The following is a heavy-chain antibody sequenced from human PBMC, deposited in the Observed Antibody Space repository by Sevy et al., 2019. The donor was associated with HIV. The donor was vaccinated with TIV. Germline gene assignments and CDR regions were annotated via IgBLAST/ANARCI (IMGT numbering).Heavy chain of an antibody. V-gene: IGHV3-30*03. CDR2: ISYDGSYK. J-gene: IGHJ6*02. CDR3: AREGYGDHYYGMDV. D-gene: IGHD4-17*01. CDR1: GFTCSSFG. Sequence: GGSLRLSCAASGFTCSSFGMHWVRQAPGKGLEWVAVISYDGSYKFYADSVKGRFTISRDNSKNTLYLQMNSLRAEDTAVYYCAREGYGDHYYGMDVWGQGTTVTVSS.